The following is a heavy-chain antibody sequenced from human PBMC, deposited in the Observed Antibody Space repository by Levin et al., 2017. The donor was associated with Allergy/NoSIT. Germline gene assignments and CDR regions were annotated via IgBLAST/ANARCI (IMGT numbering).Heavy chain of an antibody. Sequence: ASVKVSCKASGYTFTGYYMHWVRQAPGQGLEWMGWINPNSGGTNYAQKFQGRVTMTRDTSISTAYMELSRLRSDDTAVYYCARDSREDIVVVVAATLFDYWGQGTLVTVSS. CDR1: GYTFTGYY. V-gene: IGHV1-2*02. CDR2: INPNSGGT. CDR3: ARDSREDIVVVVAATLFDY. D-gene: IGHD2-15*01. J-gene: IGHJ4*02.